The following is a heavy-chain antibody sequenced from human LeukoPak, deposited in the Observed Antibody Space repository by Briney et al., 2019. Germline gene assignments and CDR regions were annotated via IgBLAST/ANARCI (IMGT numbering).Heavy chain of an antibody. CDR3: ARDGRFLEWLLWDDAFDI. D-gene: IGHD3-3*01. CDR1: GYTFTNFG. CDR2: ISAYNDNT. J-gene: IGHJ3*02. Sequence: ASVKASCKASGYTFTNFGISWVRQAPGQGLEWMGWISAYNDNTNLAQKFQGRVTMTTDTSTSTAYMEVRSLRSDDTAVYYCARDGRFLEWLLWDDAFDIWGQGTMVTVSS. V-gene: IGHV1-18*01.